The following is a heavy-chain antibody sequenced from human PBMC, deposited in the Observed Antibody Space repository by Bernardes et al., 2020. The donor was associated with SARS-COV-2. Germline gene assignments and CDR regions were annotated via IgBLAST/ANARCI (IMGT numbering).Heavy chain of an antibody. J-gene: IGHJ6*02. CDR1: GFTFSSYS. V-gene: IGHV3-48*04. Sequence: GGSLRLSRAASGFTFSSYSMNWVRQAPGKGLEWVSYISSSSSTIYYADSVKGRFTISRDNAKNSLYLQMNSLRAEDTAVYYCARVDPWNYYYGMDVWGQGTTVTVSS. CDR3: ARVDPWNYYYGMDV. D-gene: IGHD5-12*01. CDR2: ISSSSSTI.